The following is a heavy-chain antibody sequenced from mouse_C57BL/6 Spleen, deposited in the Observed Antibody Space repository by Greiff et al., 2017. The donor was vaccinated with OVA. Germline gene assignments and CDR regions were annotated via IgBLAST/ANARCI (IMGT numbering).Heavy chain of an antibody. Sequence: EVKLVESGGGLVKPGGSLKLSCAASGFTFSSYAMSWVRQTPEKRLEWVATISDGGSYTYYPDNVKGRFTISRDNAKNNLYLQMSHLKSEDTAMYYCARDEVLRPPFAYWGQGTLVTVSA. V-gene: IGHV5-4*01. D-gene: IGHD2-4*01. CDR3: ARDEVLRPPFAY. CDR1: GFTFSSYA. CDR2: ISDGGSYT. J-gene: IGHJ3*01.